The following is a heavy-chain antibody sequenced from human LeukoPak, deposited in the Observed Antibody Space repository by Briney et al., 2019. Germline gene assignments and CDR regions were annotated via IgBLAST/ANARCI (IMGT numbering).Heavy chain of an antibody. CDR1: GITLSNYG. CDR3: AKRRVVIRVILVGFHKEAYYFDS. J-gene: IGHJ4*02. V-gene: IGHV3-23*01. Sequence: GGSLRLSCAVSGITLSNYGMSWVRQAPGKGLEWVAGISDSGGRTKYADSVKGRFTISRDNSKNTLYLQMNSLRAEDTAVYFCAKRRVVIRVILVGFHKEAYYFDSWGQGALVTVSS. D-gene: IGHD3-22*01. CDR2: ISDSGGRT.